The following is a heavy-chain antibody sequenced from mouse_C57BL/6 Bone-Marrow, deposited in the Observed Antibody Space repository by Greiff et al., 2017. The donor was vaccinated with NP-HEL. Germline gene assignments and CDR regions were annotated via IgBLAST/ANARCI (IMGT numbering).Heavy chain of an antibody. J-gene: IGHJ4*01. CDR3: ARCRYYGSSYYAMDY. CDR2: IDPNSGGT. CDR1: GCTFTSYW. V-gene: IGHV1-72*01. Sequence: QVQLQQPGAELVKPGASVKLSCKASGCTFTSYWMHWVKQRPGRGLEWIGRIDPNSGGTKYNEKFKSKATLTVDKPSSTAYMQLSSLTSEDSAVYYCARCRYYGSSYYAMDYWGQGTSVTVSS. D-gene: IGHD1-1*01.